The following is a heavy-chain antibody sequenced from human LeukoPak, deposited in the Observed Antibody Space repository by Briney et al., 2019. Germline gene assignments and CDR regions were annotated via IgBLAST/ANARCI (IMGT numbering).Heavy chain of an antibody. CDR3: ATDYSNFYGMDV. V-gene: IGHV4-61*01. Sequence: SETLSLTCTVPGGSVNSGSYFWSWFRQPPGKGLEWIGYIQNSATTNYNPSLESRVTISVDSSKDQFSLRVSSVTSADTAVYYCATDYSNFYGMDVWGQGTTVTVSS. D-gene: IGHD4-11*01. J-gene: IGHJ6*02. CDR2: IQNSATT. CDR1: GGSVNSGSYF.